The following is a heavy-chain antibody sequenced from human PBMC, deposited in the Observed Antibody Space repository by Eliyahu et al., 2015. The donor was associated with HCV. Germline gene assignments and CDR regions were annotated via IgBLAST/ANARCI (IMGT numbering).Heavy chain of an antibody. CDR3: ARLRATYDNSGNFGY. CDR2: IYPGDSTI. D-gene: IGHD3-22*01. V-gene: IGHV5-51*03. CDR1: GYNFDNHW. J-gene: IGHJ4*02. Sequence: VELVQSGAEVKKPGESLKISCXGSGYNFDNHWIAWVRQMPGKGLEWMGLIYPGDSTIXYSPSFQGQVTILADKSITTAYLQWSSLKASDTAMYYCARLRATYDNSGNFGYWGQGTLLTVSS.